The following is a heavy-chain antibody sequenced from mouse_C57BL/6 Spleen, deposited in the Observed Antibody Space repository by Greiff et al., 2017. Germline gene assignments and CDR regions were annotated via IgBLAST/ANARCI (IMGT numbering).Heavy chain of an antibody. CDR1: GFTFSDYG. J-gene: IGHJ4*01. D-gene: IGHD1-1*01. CDR2: ISSGSSPI. V-gene: IGHV5-17*01. CDR3: ARGGYYYGSSYRYYAMDY. Sequence: DVHLVESGGGLVKPGGSLKLSCAASGFTFSDYGMHWVRQAPEKGLEWVAYISSGSSPIYYADTVKGRFTISRDNAKNTLFLQMTSLRSEDTAMYYCARGGYYYGSSYRYYAMDYWGQGTSVTVSS.